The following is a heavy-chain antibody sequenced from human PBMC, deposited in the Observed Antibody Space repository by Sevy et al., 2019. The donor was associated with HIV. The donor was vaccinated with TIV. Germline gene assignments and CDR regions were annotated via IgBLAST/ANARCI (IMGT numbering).Heavy chain of an antibody. CDR2: IYYSGST. D-gene: IGHD3-10*01. J-gene: IGHJ3*02. CDR3: ARVYYGSGRDAFDI. Sequence: SETLSLTCTVSGGSISSYYWSWIRQPPGKGLEWIGYIYYSGSTNYNPSLKSRVTISVDTSKNQFSLKLSTVTAADTAVYYCARVYYGSGRDAFDIWGQGTMVTVSS. CDR1: GGSISSYY. V-gene: IGHV4-59*01.